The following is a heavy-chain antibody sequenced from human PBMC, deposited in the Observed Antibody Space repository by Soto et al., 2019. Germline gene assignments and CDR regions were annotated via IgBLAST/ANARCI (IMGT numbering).Heavy chain of an antibody. Sequence: QVQLQESGPGLVKPSQTLSLTCTVSGGSISSGDYYWSWIRQPPGKGLEWIGYIYYSGSTYYNPSLKSXXTXSXXTSKNQFSLKLSSVTAADTAVYYCARKGPYGDQGYWGQGTLVTVSS. V-gene: IGHV4-30-4*01. CDR2: IYYSGST. CDR3: ARKGPYGDQGY. D-gene: IGHD4-17*01. J-gene: IGHJ4*02. CDR1: GGSISSGDYY.